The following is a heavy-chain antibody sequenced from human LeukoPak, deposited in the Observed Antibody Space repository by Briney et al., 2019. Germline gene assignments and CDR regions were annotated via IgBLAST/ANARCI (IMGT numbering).Heavy chain of an antibody. CDR3: AGVADGYTTYYFDY. J-gene: IGHJ4*02. Sequence: GGSLRLSCAASGFTFSSYAMHWVRQAPGKGLEWVAVISYDGSNRYYADSVKGRFTISRDNSENTLYLQMNSLRAEDTAVYYCAGVADGYTTYYFDYWGQGTLVTVSS. CDR1: GFTFSSYA. V-gene: IGHV3-30-3*01. D-gene: IGHD5-24*01. CDR2: ISYDGSNR.